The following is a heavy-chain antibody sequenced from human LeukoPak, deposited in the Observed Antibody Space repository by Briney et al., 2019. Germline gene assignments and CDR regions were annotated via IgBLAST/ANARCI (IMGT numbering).Heavy chain of an antibody. J-gene: IGHJ4*02. CDR2: ISAYNGNT. Sequence: ASVKVSCKASGYTFTSYGISWVRQAPGQGLEWMGWISAYNGNTNYAQKLQGRVTMTTDTSTSTACMELRSLRSDDTAVYYCARAIELELSYKFDYWGQGTLVTVSS. CDR1: GYTFTSYG. CDR3: ARAIELELSYKFDY. V-gene: IGHV1-18*01. D-gene: IGHD1-7*01.